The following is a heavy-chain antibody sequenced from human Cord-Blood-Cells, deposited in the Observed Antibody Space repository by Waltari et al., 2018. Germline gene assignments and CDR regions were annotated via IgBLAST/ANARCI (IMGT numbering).Heavy chain of an antibody. CDR2: SNPIFGTA. Sequence: QVQLVQSGAEVKKPGSSVKVSCKASGGTFSSYAISWVRQAPGQGLEWMGRSNPIFGTANYAQKFQGRVTITADESTSTAYMELGSLRSEDTAVYYCARDLFSSSRYEVYAFDIWGQGTMVTVSS. CDR1: GGTFSSYA. CDR3: ARDLFSSSRYEVYAFDI. J-gene: IGHJ3*02. D-gene: IGHD6-13*01. V-gene: IGHV1-69*18.